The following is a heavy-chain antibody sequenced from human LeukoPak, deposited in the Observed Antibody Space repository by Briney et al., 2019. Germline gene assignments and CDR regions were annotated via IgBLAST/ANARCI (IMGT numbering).Heavy chain of an antibody. V-gene: IGHV1-18*01. Sequence: ASVKVSCKTSGYTFTTYGINWVRQAPGQGLEWMGWINNKHGNTNYAQKFQGRVTMTTDTSTNTAYMELRSLRSDDTAVYYCARGCFGEILYDNWGQGTLVTVSS. J-gene: IGHJ4*02. CDR3: ARGCFGEILYDN. CDR1: GYTFTTYG. D-gene: IGHD3-10*01. CDR2: INNKHGNT.